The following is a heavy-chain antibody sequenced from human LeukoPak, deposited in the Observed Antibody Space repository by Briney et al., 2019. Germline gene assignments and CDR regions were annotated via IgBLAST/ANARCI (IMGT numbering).Heavy chain of an antibody. CDR1: GGSFSGYY. D-gene: IGHD6-25*01. V-gene: IGHV4-34*01. Sequence: SETLSLTRAVYGGSFSGYYWSWIRQPPGKALEWIGEINHSGSTNYNPSLKSRVTISVDTTKNQFSLKLSSVTAADTAVYYCARQRLRRRFDPWGQGTLVTVSS. CDR2: INHSGST. CDR3: ARQRLRRRFDP. J-gene: IGHJ5*02.